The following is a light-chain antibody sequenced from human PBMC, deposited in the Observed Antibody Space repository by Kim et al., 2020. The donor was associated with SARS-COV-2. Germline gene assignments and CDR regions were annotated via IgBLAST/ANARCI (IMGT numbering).Light chain of an antibody. CDR1: HSTVGTNS. CDR2: DNS. Sequence: GQKVTISCAGTHSTVGTNSVSGYQQLPGAAPQLLIYDNSQGPSGIPDRFSGSKSGTSATLGITGLQTGDEADYYCATWDTSLSAVVFGGGTQLTVL. V-gene: IGLV1-51*01. J-gene: IGLJ2*01. CDR3: ATWDTSLSAVV.